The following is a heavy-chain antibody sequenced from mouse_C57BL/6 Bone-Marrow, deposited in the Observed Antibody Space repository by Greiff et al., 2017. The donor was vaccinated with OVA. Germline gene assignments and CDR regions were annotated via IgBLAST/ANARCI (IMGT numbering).Heavy chain of an antibody. CDR2: INPNNGGT. CDR3: ARPPVGEGYFDV. V-gene: IGHV1-26*01. CDR1: GYTFTDYY. D-gene: IGHD1-1*02. Sequence: EVQLQQSGPELVKPGASVKISCKASGYTFTDYYMNWVKQSHGKSLEWIGDINPNNGGTSYNQKFKGKATLTVDKYSSTAYMELRSLTSEDSAVYYCARPPVGEGYFDVWGTGTTVTVSS. J-gene: IGHJ1*03.